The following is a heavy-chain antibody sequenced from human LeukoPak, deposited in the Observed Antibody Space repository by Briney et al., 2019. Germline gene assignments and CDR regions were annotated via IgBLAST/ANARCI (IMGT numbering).Heavy chain of an antibody. J-gene: IGHJ4*02. V-gene: IGHV4-34*01. CDR2: INHSGST. CDR3: AQYKSGTMFEW. Sequence: SETLSLTCAVYGGSFSGYYWSWIRQPPGKGLEWIGEINHSGSTNYNPSLKSRVTISVDTSKNQFSLKLSSVTAADTAVYYCAQYKSGTMFEWWGQGILVTVSS. D-gene: IGHD6-13*01. CDR1: GGSFSGYY.